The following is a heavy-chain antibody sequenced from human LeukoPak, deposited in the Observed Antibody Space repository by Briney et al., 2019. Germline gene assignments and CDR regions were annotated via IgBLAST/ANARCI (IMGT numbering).Heavy chain of an antibody. J-gene: IGHJ4*02. CDR2: IYTNNGGT. D-gene: IGHD2-15*01. CDR1: GYTFTVYY. Sequence: ASVRVSCKASGYTFTVYYLHWVRQAPGQGPEWMGWIYTNNGGTNYAQRFQGRVTMTRDTSISTAYMELSSLRSDDTAVYYCARGGQILEVITATFDYWGQGTLVTVSS. CDR3: ARGGQILEVITATFDY. V-gene: IGHV1-2*02.